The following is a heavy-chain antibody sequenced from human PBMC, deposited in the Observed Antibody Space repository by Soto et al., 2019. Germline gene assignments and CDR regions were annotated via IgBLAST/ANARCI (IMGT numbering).Heavy chain of an antibody. D-gene: IGHD2-2*01. V-gene: IGHV4-34*01. CDR2: ISQSGKT. CDR3: ARGVVVPAGVYGRPWVDP. J-gene: IGHJ5*02. CDR1: AGSFSVFY. Sequence: PSESLSRPGFISAGSFSVFYWSKIRHTPGQVIEWIGVISQSGKTPDTLVLKSRDTISVDTAKNQFSLKLSSVTAADTAVYYCARGVVVPAGVYGRPWVDPWGQGTWATPSS.